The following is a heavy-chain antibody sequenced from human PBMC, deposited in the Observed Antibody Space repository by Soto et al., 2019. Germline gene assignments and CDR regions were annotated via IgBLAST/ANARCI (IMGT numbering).Heavy chain of an antibody. CDR3: ARQRPTDGCWEFANYYGMDV. CDR2: IIHSEST. J-gene: IGHJ6*02. CDR1: GGSFSGYY. Sequence: SETLSLTCAVYGGSFSGYYWSWIRQPPGKGLEWIGEIIHSESTKYNPSLKSRVTISVDTSKNQFSLKLSSVTAADTAVDYCARQRPTDGCWEFANYYGMDVWGQGTPVTVSS. D-gene: IGHD1-26*01. V-gene: IGHV4-34*12.